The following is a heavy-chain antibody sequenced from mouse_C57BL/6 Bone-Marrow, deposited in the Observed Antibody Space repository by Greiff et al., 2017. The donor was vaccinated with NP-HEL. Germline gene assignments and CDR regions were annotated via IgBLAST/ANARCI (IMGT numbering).Heavy chain of an antibody. CDR1: GYSITSGYY. D-gene: IGHD2-3*01. J-gene: IGHJ1*03. CDR2: ITYDGSN. Sequence: EVQLQQSGPGLVKPSQSLSLTCSVTGYSITSGYYWNWIRQFPGNKLEWMGYITYDGSNNYNPSLKNRNSITRNTSKNQFFLKLNSVTTEDTATYCCARGIPDGYYDNWYFDVWGTGTTVTVSS. V-gene: IGHV3-6*01. CDR3: ARGIPDGYYDNWYFDV.